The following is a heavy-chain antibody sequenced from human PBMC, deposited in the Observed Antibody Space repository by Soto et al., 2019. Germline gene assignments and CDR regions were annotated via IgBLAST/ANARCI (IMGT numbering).Heavy chain of an antibody. CDR1: GFSFNKYA. J-gene: IGHJ4*02. CDR3: AKDDVAGDGLWLVSD. Sequence: DVQLLESGGGLVQPGGSLRLSCVASGFSFNKYAMIWVRQAPGKGQEWVSGITGSGNTIEYTASVKGRFTISRDNSKNTVYLQMDGLRAEDTAMYYWAKDDVAGDGLWLVSDWGKGIPVTVS. V-gene: IGHV3-23*01. D-gene: IGHD2-21*02. CDR2: ITGSGNTI.